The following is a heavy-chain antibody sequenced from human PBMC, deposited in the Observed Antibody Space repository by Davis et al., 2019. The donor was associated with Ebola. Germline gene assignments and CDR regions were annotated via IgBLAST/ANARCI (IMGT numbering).Heavy chain of an antibody. CDR1: GYTFTSYG. D-gene: IGHD6-6*01. Sequence: ASVKVSCKASGYTFTSYGISWVRQAPGQGLEWMGWINPNSGGTNYAQKFQGRVTMTRDTSISTAYMELSRLRSDDTAVYYCARLPEYSSIDYFDYWGQGTLVTVSS. CDR3: ARLPEYSSIDYFDY. CDR2: INPNSGGT. V-gene: IGHV1-2*02. J-gene: IGHJ4*02.